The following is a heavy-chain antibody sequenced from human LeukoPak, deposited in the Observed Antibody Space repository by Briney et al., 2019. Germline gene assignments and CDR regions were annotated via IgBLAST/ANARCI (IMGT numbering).Heavy chain of an antibody. CDR3: ARCLGANTPPYNWFDP. CDR1: GYSISSGYY. J-gene: IGHJ5*02. Sequence: SETLSLTCAVSGYSISSGYYWGWIRQPPGKGLEWIGMIYQSGGTYYNPSLKSRVNIPLDTSKNQFSLTLSSVPAADTAVYYCARCLGANTPPYNWFDPWGQGTLVTVSS. CDR2: IYQSGGT. V-gene: IGHV4-38-2*01. D-gene: IGHD1-26*01.